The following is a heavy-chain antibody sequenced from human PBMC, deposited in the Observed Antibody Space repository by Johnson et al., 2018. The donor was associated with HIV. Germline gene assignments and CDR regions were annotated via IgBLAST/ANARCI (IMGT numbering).Heavy chain of an antibody. CDR1: GFTFSSYA. CDR2: ISGSGGST. J-gene: IGHJ3*02. V-gene: IGHV3-23*04. CDR3: AKARGSSGYYDAFDI. Sequence: VQLVESGGGLVQPGGSLRLSCAASGFTFSSYAMSWVRQAPGKGLEWVSAISGSGGSTYYADSVKGRFPISRDNAKNSLYLQMNSLRPEDTALYHCAKARGSSGYYDAFDIWGQGTMVTVSS. D-gene: IGHD3-22*01.